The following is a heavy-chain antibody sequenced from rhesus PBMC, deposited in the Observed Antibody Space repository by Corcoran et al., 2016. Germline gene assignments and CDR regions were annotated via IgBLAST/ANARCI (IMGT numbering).Heavy chain of an antibody. J-gene: IGHJ4*01. CDR2: TSGSGGST. CDR3: ARDLYVSSYFDY. CDR1: GGSISSHY. Sequence: QLQLRASGPGLVKPSTTLSLTCAVSGGSISSHYWSWIRQPPGQGLEWIGRTSGSGGSTDYNPSLKSRVNISTDTSKTQFSLKLSSVIAADTAVYYCARDLYVSSYFDYLGQGVLVTVSS. D-gene: IGHD4-29*01. V-gene: IGHV4-173*01.